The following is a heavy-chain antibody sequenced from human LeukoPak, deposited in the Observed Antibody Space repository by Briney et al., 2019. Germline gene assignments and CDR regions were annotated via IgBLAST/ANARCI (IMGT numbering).Heavy chain of an antibody. J-gene: IGHJ4*02. Sequence: GGSLRLSCAASGFTFRPYAMSWARQAPGKGLEWVSAIIGRGGSTYYADSVKGRFTISRDNSKNTLYLQMNSLRGEDTAVYYCACGGSGSPFDYWGQGTLVTVSS. V-gene: IGHV3-23*01. CDR2: IIGRGGST. CDR3: ACGGSGSPFDY. CDR1: GFTFRPYA. D-gene: IGHD3-10*01.